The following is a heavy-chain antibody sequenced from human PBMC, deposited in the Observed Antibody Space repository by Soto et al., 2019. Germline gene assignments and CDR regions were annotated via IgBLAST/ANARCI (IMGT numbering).Heavy chain of an antibody. J-gene: IGHJ4*02. V-gene: IGHV3-23*01. CDR1: GFTFSSYA. CDR3: AKNGVGWNYFDY. Sequence: EVQLLESGGGLVQPGGSLRLSCAASGFTFSSYAMSWVRQAPGKGLEWVSAISGSGGSTYYADSVKGRFTISRDNSKNALYLQMNSLRAEDTAVYYCAKNGVGWNYFDYWGQGTLVTVSS. CDR2: ISGSGGST. D-gene: IGHD6-19*01.